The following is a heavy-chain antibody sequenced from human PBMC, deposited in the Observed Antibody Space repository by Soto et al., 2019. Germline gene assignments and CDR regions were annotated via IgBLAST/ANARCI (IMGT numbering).Heavy chain of an antibody. CDR3: AKAVLGELLDYFDY. Sequence: QVQLVESGGGVVQPGRSLRLSCAASGFTFSSYGMHWVRQAPGKGLEWVAVISYDGSNKYYADSVKGRFTISRDNSKNTLYLQMNSLRAEDTAVYYCAKAVLGELLDYFDYWGQGTLGTVSS. D-gene: IGHD1-26*01. V-gene: IGHV3-30*18. CDR1: GFTFSSYG. J-gene: IGHJ4*02. CDR2: ISYDGSNK.